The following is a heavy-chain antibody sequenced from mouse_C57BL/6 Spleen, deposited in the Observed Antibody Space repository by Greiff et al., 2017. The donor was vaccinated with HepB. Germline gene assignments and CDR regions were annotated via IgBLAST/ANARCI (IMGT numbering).Heavy chain of an antibody. D-gene: IGHD2-2*01. Sequence: VQLVESGAELVKPGASVKMSCKASGYTFTSYWITWVKQRPGQGLEWIGDIYPGSGSTNYNEKFKSKATLTVDTSSSTAYMQLSSLTSEDSAVYYCARSLYGYYFDYWGQGTTLTVSS. CDR2: IYPGSGST. V-gene: IGHV1-55*01. CDR1: GYTFTSYW. CDR3: ARSLYGYYFDY. J-gene: IGHJ2*01.